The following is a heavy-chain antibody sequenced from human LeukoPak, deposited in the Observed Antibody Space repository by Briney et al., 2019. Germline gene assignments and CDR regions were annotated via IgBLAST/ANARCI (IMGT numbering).Heavy chain of an antibody. CDR3: ARDLRSSGYYAFDY. J-gene: IGHJ4*02. CDR2: ISSSSSYI. CDR1: GFTFSSYG. V-gene: IGHV3-21*01. D-gene: IGHD3-22*01. Sequence: KPGGSLRLSCAASGFTFSSYGMNWVRQAPGKGLEWVSFISSSSSYIYYADSVKGRFTISRDNAKNSLYLQMNSLRAEDTAVYYCARDLRSSGYYAFDYWGQGTLDTVSS.